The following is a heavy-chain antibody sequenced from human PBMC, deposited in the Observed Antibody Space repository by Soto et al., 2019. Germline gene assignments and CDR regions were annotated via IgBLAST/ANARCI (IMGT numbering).Heavy chain of an antibody. Sequence: PSVTLSLTCSVSGGSMSSYYWNWMRQPPGKGLEWICYIYYSGSTTYNPSLKSRVTISVDSSKNQFSLKVTSVTAADTAVYYCARVRGTAGKRYFDYWGQGTLVTVSS. J-gene: IGHJ4*02. V-gene: IGHV4-59*01. CDR1: GGSMSSYY. CDR2: IYYSGST. CDR3: ARVRGTAGKRYFDY. D-gene: IGHD6-13*01.